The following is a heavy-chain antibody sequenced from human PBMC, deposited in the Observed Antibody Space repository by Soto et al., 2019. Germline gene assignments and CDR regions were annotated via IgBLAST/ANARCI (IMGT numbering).Heavy chain of an antibody. CDR2: ISSSSSYI. CDR1: GFTFSSYS. J-gene: IGHJ6*02. Sequence: EVQLVESGGGLVKPGGSLRLSCAASGFTFSSYSMNWVRQAPGKGLEWVSSISSSSSYIYYADSVKGRFTISRDNAKNSLYLQMNSLRAEDTAVYYCARPPGGIKNYGMDVWGQGTTVTVSS. V-gene: IGHV3-21*01. D-gene: IGHD1-26*01. CDR3: ARPPGGIKNYGMDV.